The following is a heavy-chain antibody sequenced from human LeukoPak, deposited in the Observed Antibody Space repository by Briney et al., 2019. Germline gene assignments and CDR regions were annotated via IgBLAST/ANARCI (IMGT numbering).Heavy chain of an antibody. J-gene: IGHJ4*02. CDR2: IYYSGST. Sequence: SETLSLTCAVYGGSFRGYYWTWIRQSPGKGLEWIGSIYYSGSTYYNPSLKSRVTISVDTSKNQFSLKLSSVTAADTAVYYCARHERGDPYFDYWGQGTLVTVSS. D-gene: IGHD4-17*01. CDR1: GGSFRGYY. V-gene: IGHV4-34*01. CDR3: ARHERGDPYFDY.